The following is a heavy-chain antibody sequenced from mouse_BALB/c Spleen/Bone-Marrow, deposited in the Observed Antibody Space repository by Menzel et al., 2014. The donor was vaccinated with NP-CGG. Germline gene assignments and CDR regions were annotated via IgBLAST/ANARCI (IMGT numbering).Heavy chain of an antibody. CDR3: ARLGTTAVPDY. Sequence: LVESGPELVKPGASVKVSCKASGYAFTNYNMYWVKQSHGKSLEWIGYNDPYSGGTNYNQKFKGKATLTVDKSSSTAYMHLNSLTSEDSAVYYCARLGTTAVPDYWXQGTTLTVSS. D-gene: IGHD1-1*01. J-gene: IGHJ2*01. CDR1: GYAFTNYN. V-gene: IGHV1S135*01. CDR2: NDPYSGGT.